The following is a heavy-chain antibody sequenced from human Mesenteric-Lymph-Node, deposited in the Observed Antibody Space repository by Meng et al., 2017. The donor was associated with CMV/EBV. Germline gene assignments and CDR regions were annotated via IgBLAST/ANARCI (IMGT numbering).Heavy chain of an antibody. Sequence: SETLSLTCTVSGASISHSSYNWGWVRQPPGKGLEWIATIYYRGTTHYNPSLESRVTTSGHTSKNQFSLMLSSVTAADTAVYYCARIWVADGFDIWGQGTMVTVSS. CDR2: IYYRGTT. D-gene: IGHD2-15*01. CDR3: ARIWVADGFDI. CDR1: GASISHSSYN. J-gene: IGHJ3*02. V-gene: IGHV4-39*07.